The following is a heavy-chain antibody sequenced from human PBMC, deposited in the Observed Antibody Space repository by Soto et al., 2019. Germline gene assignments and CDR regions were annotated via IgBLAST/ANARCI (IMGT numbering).Heavy chain of an antibody. J-gene: IGHJ4*02. Sequence: PSETLSLTRTASGGSISSSSYYWGWIRHPPGKGKECIVSIYYSRNTYYNPPLKSRATISEYTSKNQFSLKLSSVTAADTAVYDCARLLFGDYGKIDYWAQGALVX. D-gene: IGHD4-17*01. CDR2: IYYSRNT. CDR3: ARLLFGDYGKIDY. V-gene: IGHV4-39*01. CDR1: GGSISSSSYY.